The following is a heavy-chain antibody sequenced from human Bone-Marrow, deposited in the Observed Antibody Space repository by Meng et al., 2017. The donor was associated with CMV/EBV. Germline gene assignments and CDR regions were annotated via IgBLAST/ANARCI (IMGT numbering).Heavy chain of an antibody. D-gene: IGHD3-16*01. CDR2: ITGSSSTI. Sequence: GGSLRLSCAASGFTFTTYSMNWVRQAPGEGLEWVSYITGSSSTINYADSVEGRFTTSRDNAKNLLYLQLNSLRAEDTAVYYCATSWGTFDNWGQGTLVTVSS. CDR3: ATSWGTFDN. CDR1: GFTFTTYS. J-gene: IGHJ4*02. V-gene: IGHV3-48*04.